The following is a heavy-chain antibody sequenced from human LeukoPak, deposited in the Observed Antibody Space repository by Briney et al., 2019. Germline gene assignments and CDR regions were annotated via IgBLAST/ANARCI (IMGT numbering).Heavy chain of an antibody. J-gene: IGHJ4*02. CDR2: IYSGGSP. CDR3: ARVSFGSGSYYSYYFDY. Sequence: GGSLRLSCAASGFSVSNTYMSWVRLAPGKGLEWVSVIYSGGSPYYADSVKGRFTISRDNSKNTLYLQMNSLRAEDTAVYYCARVSFGSGSYYSYYFDYWGQGTLVTVPS. CDR1: GFSVSNTY. V-gene: IGHV3-66*01. D-gene: IGHD3-10*01.